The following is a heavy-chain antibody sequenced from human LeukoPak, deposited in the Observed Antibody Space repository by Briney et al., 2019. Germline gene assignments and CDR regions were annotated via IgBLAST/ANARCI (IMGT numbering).Heavy chain of an antibody. V-gene: IGHV3-23*01. CDR3: AKFRLIGGINWFDP. D-gene: IGHD3-16*01. CDR1: GFTFSSYA. Sequence: GGSLRLSCAASGFTFSSYAMSWVRQAPGKGLEWVSTISGSGGSTYYADSVKGRFTISRDNSKNTLYLQMNSLRAEDTAVYYCAKFRLIGGINWFDPWGQGTLVTVSS. CDR2: ISGSGGST. J-gene: IGHJ5*02.